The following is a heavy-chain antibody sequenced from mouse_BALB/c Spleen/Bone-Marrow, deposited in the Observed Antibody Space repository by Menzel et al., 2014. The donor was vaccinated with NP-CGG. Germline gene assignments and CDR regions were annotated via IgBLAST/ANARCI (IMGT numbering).Heavy chain of an antibody. Sequence: EVQLQQSGAELVKPGASVKLSCTASGFNIKDTYMHWVKQRPEQGLEWIGRIDPANGNTKYDPKFQGKATITADTSSNTAYLQLSSLTSEDTAVYXCARNGNYGAWFAYWGQGTLVTVSA. CDR1: GFNIKDTY. CDR2: IDPANGNT. D-gene: IGHD2-1*01. CDR3: ARNGNYGAWFAY. J-gene: IGHJ3*01. V-gene: IGHV14-3*02.